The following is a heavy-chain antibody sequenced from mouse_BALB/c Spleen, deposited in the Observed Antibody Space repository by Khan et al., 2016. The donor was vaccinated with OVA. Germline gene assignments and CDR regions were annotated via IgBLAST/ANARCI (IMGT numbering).Heavy chain of an antibody. CDR1: GYTFTDYY. CDR3: AREWAAWFPY. J-gene: IGHJ3*01. Sequence: QVQLKESGAELARPGASVTLSCQASGYTFTDYYINWMRQRTGQGLEWIGEIYPGSDNTYYNEKFKGKATLTADKSSSTAYMQLSRLTSEDSAVYFCAREWAAWFPYWGQGTLVTVSA. V-gene: IGHV1-77*01. CDR2: IYPGSDNT.